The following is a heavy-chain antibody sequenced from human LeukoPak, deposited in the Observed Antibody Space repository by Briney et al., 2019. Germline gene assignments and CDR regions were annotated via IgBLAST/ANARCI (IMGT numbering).Heavy chain of an antibody. CDR1: GFTFSSYE. CDR3: ARGRGPYYYYYYYMDV. Sequence: GGSLRLSCAASGFTFSSYEMNWVRQAPGKGLEWVSYISSSGSTIYYADSVKVRFTISRDNAKNSLYLQMNSLRAEDTAVYYCARGRGPYYYYYYYMDVWGKGTTVTVSS. D-gene: IGHD5-24*01. V-gene: IGHV3-48*03. CDR2: ISSSGSTI. J-gene: IGHJ6*03.